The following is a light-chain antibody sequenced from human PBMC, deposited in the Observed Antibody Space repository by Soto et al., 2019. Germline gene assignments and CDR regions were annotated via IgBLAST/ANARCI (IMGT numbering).Light chain of an antibody. CDR3: SSYGVSSTL. J-gene: IGLJ3*02. Sequence: QSALTQPASLSGSPGQSITISCTGTSSDIGSYNYVSWYQQHPGKAPKLMIFDVSYRPSGISDRFSGSKSGNTASLTISGLQPDDEADYYCSSYGVSSTLFGGGTKVTVL. CDR2: DVS. CDR1: SSDIGSYNY. V-gene: IGLV2-14*03.